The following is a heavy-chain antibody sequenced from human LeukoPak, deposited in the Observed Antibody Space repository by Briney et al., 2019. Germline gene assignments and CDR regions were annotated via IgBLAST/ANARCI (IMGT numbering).Heavy chain of an antibody. CDR2: ISYDGSNK. CDR3: AKGLYYYGSGSYGNGPLDY. V-gene: IGHV3-30*18. D-gene: IGHD3-10*01. CDR1: GFTFSSYG. Sequence: GRSLRLSCAAYGFTFSSYGMHWVRQAPGKGLEWVAVISYDGSNKYYADPVKGRFTISRDNSKNTLYLQMNSLRAEDTAVYYCAKGLYYYGSGSYGNGPLDYWGQGTLVTVSS. J-gene: IGHJ4*02.